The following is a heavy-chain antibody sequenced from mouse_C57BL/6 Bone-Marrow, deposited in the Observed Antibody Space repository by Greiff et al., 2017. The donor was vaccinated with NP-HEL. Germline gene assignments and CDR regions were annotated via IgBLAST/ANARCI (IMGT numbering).Heavy chain of an antibody. D-gene: IGHD1-1*01. CDR1: GFTFSDYG. V-gene: IGHV5-17*01. J-gene: IGHJ1*03. Sequence: EVNVVESGGGLVKPGGSLKLSCAASGFTFSDYGMHWVRQAPEKGLEWVAYISSGSSTIYYADTVKGRFTISRDNAKNTLVLQMTSLRSEDTAMYYCARGYYGSSYWYFDVWGTGTTVTVSS. CDR2: ISSGSSTI. CDR3: ARGYYGSSYWYFDV.